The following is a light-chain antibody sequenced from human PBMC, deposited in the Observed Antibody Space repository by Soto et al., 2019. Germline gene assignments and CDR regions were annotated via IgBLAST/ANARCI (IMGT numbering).Light chain of an antibody. CDR1: QSVNSY. CDR2: DAS. V-gene: IGKV3-11*01. J-gene: IGKJ5*01. Sequence: EIVLTQSPATLSLSPGERATLSCRASQSVNSYLAWYQQKPGQAPRLLIYDASNRATGIPARFSGSGSGADFTLTISSLEPEDFAVYYCQQRGNWPPITFGQGTRLEIK. CDR3: QQRGNWPPIT.